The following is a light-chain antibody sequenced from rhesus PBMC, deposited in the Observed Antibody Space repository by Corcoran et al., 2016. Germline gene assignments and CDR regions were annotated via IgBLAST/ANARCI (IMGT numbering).Light chain of an antibody. V-gene: IGLV3S11*01. Sequence: SSGLTQGPAMCVALGPTVRMTCQGDSHKNYYASGYQQKPGQVPVLVIYGNTNRPSGIPGRFSGSWSGNTGSLTITGAQVEDEAVYYCGSWDNSGNQYIFGAGTPLTVL. CDR2: GNT. CDR3: GSWDNSGNQYI. CDR1: SHKNYY. J-gene: IGLJ1*01.